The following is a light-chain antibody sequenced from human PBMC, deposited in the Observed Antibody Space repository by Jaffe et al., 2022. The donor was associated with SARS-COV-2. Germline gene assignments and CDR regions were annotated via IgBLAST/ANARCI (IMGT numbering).Light chain of an antibody. CDR3: QQYGSSPTT. CDR2: WAS. V-gene: IGKV3-20*01. CDR1: QSVSNNY. J-gene: IGKJ2*01. Sequence: EIVLTQSPGTLSLSPGERATLSCRASQSVSNNYLAWYQQKPGQAPRFLIHWASTRATGIPGRFSGSGSGTDFTLTISRLEPEDFAVYFCQQYGSSPTTFGQGTKVEIK.